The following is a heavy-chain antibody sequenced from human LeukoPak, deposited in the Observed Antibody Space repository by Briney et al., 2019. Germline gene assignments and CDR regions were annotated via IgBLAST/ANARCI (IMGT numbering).Heavy chain of an antibody. CDR2: INWNGGST. J-gene: IGHJ3*02. CDR1: GFTFDDYG. D-gene: IGHD2-2*02. Sequence: GGSLRLSCAASGFTFDDYGTSWVRQAPGKGLEWVSGINWNGGSTGYADSVKGRFTISRDNAKNSLYLQMNSLRAEDTALYYCARDYTSPDAFDIWGQGTMVTVSS. V-gene: IGHV3-20*04. CDR3: ARDYTSPDAFDI.